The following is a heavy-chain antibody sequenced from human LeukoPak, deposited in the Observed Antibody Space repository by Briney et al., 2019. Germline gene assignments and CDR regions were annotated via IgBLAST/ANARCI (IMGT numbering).Heavy chain of an antibody. CDR2: FDPEDGET. D-gene: IGHD1-1*01. Sequence: GASVKVSCKVSGYTLTELSMHWVRQAPGKGLEWMGGFDPEDGETIYAQKFQGRVTMTRDTSTSTVYMELSSLRSEDTAVYYCARDATTGTTYYYYYMDVWGKGTTVTISS. CDR1: GYTLTELS. V-gene: IGHV1-24*01. J-gene: IGHJ6*03. CDR3: ARDATTGTTYYYYYMDV.